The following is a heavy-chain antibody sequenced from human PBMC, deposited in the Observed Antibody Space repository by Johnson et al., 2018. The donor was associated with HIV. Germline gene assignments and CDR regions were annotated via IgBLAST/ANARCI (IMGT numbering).Heavy chain of an antibody. Sequence: MQLVESGGGLVQPGGSLRLSCAASGFTFSSYAMSWVRQAPGKGLEWVSAISGSGGSTYYADSVKGRFTISRDNAKNSLYLQMNSLRAEDTALYYCARSSGSYWRVTFDIWGQGTMVTVSS. D-gene: IGHD1-26*01. J-gene: IGHJ3*02. V-gene: IGHV3-23*04. CDR1: GFTFSSYA. CDR2: ISGSGGST. CDR3: ARSSGSYWRVTFDI.